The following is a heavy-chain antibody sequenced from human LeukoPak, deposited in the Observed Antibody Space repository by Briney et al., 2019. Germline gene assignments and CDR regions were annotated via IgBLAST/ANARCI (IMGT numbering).Heavy chain of an antibody. Sequence: QPGRSLRLSCAASGFTFSDYAMLWVGQAPGKGLEGVADLYYGGTNKYYADSVKGRFTISRDNSKNTMFLQMSSLRAEDTAVYHCARDRSGYANDAFDFWGQGTMVTVSS. CDR3: ARDRSGYANDAFDF. D-gene: IGHD3-3*01. CDR2: LYYGGTNK. J-gene: IGHJ3*01. V-gene: IGHV3-30-3*01. CDR1: GFTFSDYA.